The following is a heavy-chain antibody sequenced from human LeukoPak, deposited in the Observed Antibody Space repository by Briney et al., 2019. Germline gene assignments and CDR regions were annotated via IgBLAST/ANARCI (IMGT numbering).Heavy chain of an antibody. D-gene: IGHD2-15*01. CDR1: GSDFTVYY. Sequence: GASVRVSCKGSGSDFTVYYMHWVRQAPGQGLEWMGWMDPKSGDTIYAPKFQGRVSMTTDTSIATAYMELSSLTFDDSAIYYCATKGGLTPNTLAMWGHGTMVTVSS. CDR3: ATKGGLTPNTLAM. V-gene: IGHV1-2*02. CDR2: MDPKSGDT. J-gene: IGHJ3*01.